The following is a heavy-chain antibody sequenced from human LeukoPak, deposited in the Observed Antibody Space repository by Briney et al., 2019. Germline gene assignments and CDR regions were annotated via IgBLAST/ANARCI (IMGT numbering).Heavy chain of an antibody. CDR2: MNPNSGNT. CDR1: GYTFTSYD. Sequence: ASVKVSCKASGYTFTSYDINWVRQATGQGLEWMGWMNPNSGNTGYAQKFQGRVTMTRNTSISTAYMELSSLRSEDTAVYYCARDHPNRYYDSSDRFDPWGQGTLVTVSS. V-gene: IGHV1-8*01. CDR3: ARDHPNRYYDSSDRFDP. D-gene: IGHD3-22*01. J-gene: IGHJ5*02.